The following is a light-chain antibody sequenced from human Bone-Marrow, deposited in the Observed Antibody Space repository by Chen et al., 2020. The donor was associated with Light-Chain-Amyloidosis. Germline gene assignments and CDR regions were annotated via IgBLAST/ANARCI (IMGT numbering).Light chain of an antibody. CDR3: QVWDRSSDRPV. Sequence: QRLVSQPPSASASLGAPVTLTCTLRSGHDTYAIAWHQQQPDKGPRFVMKINHAGSHKKGTGIPDRFSGSSSGSERYLIISSLQSEDEADYYCQVWDRSSDRPVFGGGTKLTVL. V-gene: IGLV4-69*01. J-gene: IGLJ3*02. CDR2: INHAGSH. CDR1: SGHDTYA.